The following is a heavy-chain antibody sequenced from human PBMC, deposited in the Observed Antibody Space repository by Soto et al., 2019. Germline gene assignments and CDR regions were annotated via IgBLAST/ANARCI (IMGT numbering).Heavy chain of an antibody. V-gene: IGHV3-48*02. J-gene: IGHJ3*02. CDR3: ASHPGQMYYYDSSGYQNDAFDI. Sequence: GGSLRLSCAASGFTFSSYSMNWVRQAPGKGLEWVSYISSSSSTIYYADSGKGRFTISRDNAKNSLYLQMNSLRDEDTAVYYCASHPGQMYYYDSSGYQNDAFDIWGQGTMVTVSS. D-gene: IGHD3-22*01. CDR1: GFTFSSYS. CDR2: ISSSSSTI.